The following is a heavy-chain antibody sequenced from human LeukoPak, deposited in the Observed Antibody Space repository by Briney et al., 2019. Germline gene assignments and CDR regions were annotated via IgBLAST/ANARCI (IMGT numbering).Heavy chain of an antibody. CDR1: GFTFSGSA. Sequence: PGGSLRLSCAASGFTFSGSAMHWVRQASGKGLEWVGRIRSKANSYATTYATSVKGRFTISRDDSKNTAYLQMDSLKTEDTAVYYCTREVVIFYYYYMDVWGTGTTVTVSS. V-gene: IGHV3-73*01. CDR2: IRSKANSYAT. J-gene: IGHJ6*03. D-gene: IGHD3-22*01. CDR3: TREVVIFYYYYMDV.